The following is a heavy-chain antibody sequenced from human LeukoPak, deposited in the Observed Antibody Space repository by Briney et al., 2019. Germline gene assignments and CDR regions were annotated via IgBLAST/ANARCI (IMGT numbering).Heavy chain of an antibody. CDR3: ARALPAYFYDSSDYSWARQGAFDI. V-gene: IGHV4-59*01. J-gene: IGHJ3*02. CDR1: GGSISSYY. Sequence: SETLSLTCTVSGGSISSYYWSWIRQPPGKGLEWIGYIYYSGTTNYNPSLKSRVTISVDTSKNQFSLKLNSVTAADTAVYYCARALPAYFYDSSDYSWARQGAFDIWGQGTMVTVSS. D-gene: IGHD3-22*01. CDR2: IYYSGTT.